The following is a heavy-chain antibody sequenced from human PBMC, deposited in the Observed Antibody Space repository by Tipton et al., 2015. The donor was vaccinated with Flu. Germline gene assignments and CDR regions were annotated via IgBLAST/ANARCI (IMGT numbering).Heavy chain of an antibody. CDR3: ARVKSNYNDYVGWFDL. J-gene: IGHJ5*02. V-gene: IGHV4-39*02. Sequence: TLSLTCAVSGDSMGYYYWAWLGQPPGKGLEWIGSISFDGTTYSKPSLESRVTISIDTSRNHFSLRLTSVTAAETATSFCARVKSNYNDYVGWFDLWGQGTLVTVS. CDR1: GDSMGYYY. D-gene: IGHD4-11*01. CDR2: ISFDGTT.